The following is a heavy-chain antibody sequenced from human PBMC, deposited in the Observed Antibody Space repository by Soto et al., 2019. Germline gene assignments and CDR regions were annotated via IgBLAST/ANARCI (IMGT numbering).Heavy chain of an antibody. V-gene: IGHV4-39*01. CDR3: ASQSGSYFAFYYYGMDV. CDR1: GGSISSSSYY. D-gene: IGHD1-26*01. Sequence: SETLSLTCTVSGGSISSSSYYWGWIRQPPGKGLEWIGSIYYSGSTYYNPSLKSRVTISVDTSKNQFSLKLSSVTAADTAVYYCASQSGSYFAFYYYGMDVWGQGTTVTVSS. CDR2: IYYSGST. J-gene: IGHJ6*02.